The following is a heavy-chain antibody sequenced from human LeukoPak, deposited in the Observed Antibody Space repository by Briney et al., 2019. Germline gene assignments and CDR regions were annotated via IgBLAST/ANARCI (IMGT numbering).Heavy chain of an antibody. D-gene: IGHD5-12*01. V-gene: IGHV1-18*01. CDR2: ISAYNGNT. Sequence: ASVKVSCKASGYTFTSYGISWVRQAPGQGLEWMGWISAYNGNTNYAQKLQGRVTMTTDTSTSTAYMELRSLRSDDTAVYYCARDSAVATWGTFDYWGQGTLVTVSS. J-gene: IGHJ4*02. CDR1: GYTFTSYG. CDR3: ARDSAVATWGTFDY.